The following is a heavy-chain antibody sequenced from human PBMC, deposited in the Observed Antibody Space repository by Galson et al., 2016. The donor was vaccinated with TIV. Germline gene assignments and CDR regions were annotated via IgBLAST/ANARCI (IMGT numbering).Heavy chain of an antibody. CDR3: VRERRHCGNECFLRYYFGMDV. D-gene: IGHD2-21*01. CDR1: GLVVSDNF. Sequence: SLRLSCAASGLVVSDNFMTWVRQAPGKGLEWVSLISDTDYTRYAASVRGRFTISRDKSTNIVYLHMDRLRVEDTAVYYCVRERRHCGNECFLRYYFGMDVWGQGTTVTVSS. V-gene: IGHV3-66*03. J-gene: IGHJ6*02. CDR2: ISDTDYT.